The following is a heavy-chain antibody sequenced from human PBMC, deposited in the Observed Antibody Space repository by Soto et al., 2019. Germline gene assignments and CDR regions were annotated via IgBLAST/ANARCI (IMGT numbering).Heavy chain of an antibody. CDR3: TRHGWSAVTSYYYYYMDV. CDR2: IRSKANSYAT. J-gene: IGHJ6*03. Sequence: GGSLRLSCAASGFTFSGSAMHWVRQASGKGLEWVGRIRSKANSYATAYAASVKGRFTISRDDSKNTAYLQMNSLKTEDTAVYYCTRHGWSAVTSYYYYYMDVWGKGTTVTVSS. D-gene: IGHD4-17*01. V-gene: IGHV3-73*01. CDR1: GFTFSGSA.